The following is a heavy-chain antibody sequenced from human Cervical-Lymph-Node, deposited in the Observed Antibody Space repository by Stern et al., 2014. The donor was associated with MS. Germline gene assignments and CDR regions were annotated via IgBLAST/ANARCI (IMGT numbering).Heavy chain of an antibody. Sequence: VQLVESGGGLIQPGGSLRLSCAAPGFTVSNNYMSWVRQAPGKGLARVSLIYTDDQTYYAGSVQSRFTISRDSSKNKLFLQMNTLRAEDTAVYYCARAIFGVNTAAMAPDAFDTWGQGTMVTVPS. D-gene: IGHD3-3*01. CDR1: GFTVSNNY. J-gene: IGHJ3*02. CDR2: IYTDDQT. CDR3: ARAIFGVNTAAMAPDAFDT. V-gene: IGHV3-53*01.